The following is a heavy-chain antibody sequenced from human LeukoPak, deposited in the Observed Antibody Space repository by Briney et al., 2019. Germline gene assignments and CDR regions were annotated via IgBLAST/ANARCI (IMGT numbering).Heavy chain of an antibody. CDR3: AKELLWFGEELDY. V-gene: IGHV3-66*01. CDR2: IYSGDST. J-gene: IGHJ4*02. Sequence: PGGSLRLSCAASGFTVSSNYMSWVRQAPGKGLEWVSVIYSGDSTYYADSVKGRFTISRDNSKNTLYLQMNSLRAEDTAVYYCAKELLWFGEELDYWGQGTLVTVSS. CDR1: GFTVSSNY. D-gene: IGHD3-10*01.